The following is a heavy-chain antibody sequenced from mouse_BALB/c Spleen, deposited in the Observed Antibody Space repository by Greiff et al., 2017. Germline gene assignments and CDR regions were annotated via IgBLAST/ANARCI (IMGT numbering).Heavy chain of an antibody. CDR2: IDPSDSYT. J-gene: IGHJ4*01. D-gene: IGHD2-14*01. Sequence: QVQLQQPGAELVKPGASVKLSCKASGYTFTSYWMHWVKQRPGQGLEWIGEIDPSDSYTNYNQKFKGKATLTVDKSSSTAYMQLSSLTSEDSAVYYCARNYRYGYAMDYWGQGTSVTVSS. CDR3: ARNYRYGYAMDY. CDR1: GYTFTSYW. V-gene: IGHV1-69*02.